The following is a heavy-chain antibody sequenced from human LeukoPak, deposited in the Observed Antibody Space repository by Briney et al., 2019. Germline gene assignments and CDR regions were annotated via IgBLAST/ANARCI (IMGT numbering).Heavy chain of an antibody. V-gene: IGHV1-69*05. CDR1: GGTFSSYA. CDR3: ARVGVQRAGTDHYYYYMDV. D-gene: IGHD6-13*01. J-gene: IGHJ6*03. Sequence: SVKVSCKASGGTFSSYAISWVRQAPGQGLEWMGRIIPIFGTANYAQKFQGRVTITTDESTSTAYMDLSSLRSEDTAVYYCARVGVQRAGTDHYYYYMDVWGKGTTVTVSS. CDR2: IIPIFGTA.